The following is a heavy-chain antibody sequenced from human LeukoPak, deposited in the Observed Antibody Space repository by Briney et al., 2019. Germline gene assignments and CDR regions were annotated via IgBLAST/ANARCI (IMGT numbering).Heavy chain of an antibody. CDR3: TIGGSGYAYYYAMDA. CDR2: INSDGSST. D-gene: IGHD5-12*01. Sequence: TGGSLRLSCTASDYSFSSYWIHWVRQVPGRGLVWVARINSDGSSTHFADSVKGRFTISRDNAKNTLYLQMNSLKAEDTAVYYCTIGGSGYAYYYAMDAWGQGTTVTVSS. V-gene: IGHV3-74*01. J-gene: IGHJ6*02. CDR1: DYSFSSYW.